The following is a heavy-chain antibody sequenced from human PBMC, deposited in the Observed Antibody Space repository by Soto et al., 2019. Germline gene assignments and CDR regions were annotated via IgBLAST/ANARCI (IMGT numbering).Heavy chain of an antibody. CDR1: GGSVSSGSYY. D-gene: IGHD1-1*01. V-gene: IGHV4-61*01. CDR3: ARGGLEPLYFDY. CDR2: IYYSGST. J-gene: IGHJ4*02. Sequence: ASGTLSLTCTVSGGSVSSGSYYWSWIRQPPGKGLEWIGYIYYSGSTNYNPSLKSRVTISVDTSKNQFSLKLSSVTAADTAVYYCARGGLEPLYFDYWGQGTLVTVS.